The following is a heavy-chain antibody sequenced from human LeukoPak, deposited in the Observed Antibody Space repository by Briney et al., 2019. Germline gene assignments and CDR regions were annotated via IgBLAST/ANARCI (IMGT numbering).Heavy chain of an antibody. J-gene: IGHJ4*02. V-gene: IGHV3-21*01. CDR3: ARDRPHYFDASG. CDR1: GFTFSTSS. Sequence: GGSLRLSCATSGFTFSTSSINWVRQAPGKGLEWVASVSSTGNYIYYMDSVKGRFIISRDNVKNSVFLEMNSLRAEDSAVYYCARDRPHYFDASGRGRGTLVTVSS. CDR2: VSSTGNYI. D-gene: IGHD3-9*01.